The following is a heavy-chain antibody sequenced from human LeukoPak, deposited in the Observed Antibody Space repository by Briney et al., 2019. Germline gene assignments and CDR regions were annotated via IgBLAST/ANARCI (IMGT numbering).Heavy chain of an antibody. D-gene: IGHD5-24*01. CDR3: ARRVRAGYNLEPFDY. Sequence: SETLSLTCTVPGGSMSSYYWSWIRQPPGKGLEWMGYIYYSGSIKYILNLKSRVTRSVYTSKNQFSLKLGSVTAADTAVNYCARRVRAGYNLEPFDYWGQGTLVTASS. V-gene: IGHV4-59*08. J-gene: IGHJ4*02. CDR2: IYYSGSI. CDR1: GGSMSSYY.